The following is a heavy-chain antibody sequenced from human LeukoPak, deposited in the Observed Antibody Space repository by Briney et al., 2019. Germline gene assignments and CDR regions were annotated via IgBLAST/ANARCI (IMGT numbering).Heavy chain of an antibody. CDR2: ISAYNGNT. V-gene: IGHV1-18*04. Sequence: ASVKVSCKASGYTFTDYYMHWLRQAPGQGLEWMGWISAYNGNTNYAQKLQGRVTMTTDTSTSTAYMELRSLRSDDTAVYYCARGPSWSSSIALARYYYYYMDVWGKGTTVTVSS. D-gene: IGHD6-13*01. CDR1: GYTFTDYY. J-gene: IGHJ6*03. CDR3: ARGPSWSSSIALARYYYYYMDV.